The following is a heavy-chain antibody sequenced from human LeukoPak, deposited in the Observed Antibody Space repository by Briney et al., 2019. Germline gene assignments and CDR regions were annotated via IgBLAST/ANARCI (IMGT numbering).Heavy chain of an antibody. CDR2: IIPIFGTA. V-gene: IGHV1-69*13. Sequence: SVKVSCKASGGTFSSYAISWVRQAPGQGLEWMGGIIPIFGTANYAQKFQGRVTITADESTSTAYMELSSLRSEDTAVYYCARGLPYYYDIAAFDIWGQGTMVTVSS. CDR1: GGTFSSYA. D-gene: IGHD3-22*01. CDR3: ARGLPYYYDIAAFDI. J-gene: IGHJ3*02.